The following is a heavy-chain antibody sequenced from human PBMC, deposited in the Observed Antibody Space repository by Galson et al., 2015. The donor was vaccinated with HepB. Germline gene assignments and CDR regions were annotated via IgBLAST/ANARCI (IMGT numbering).Heavy chain of an antibody. Sequence: SLRLSCAASGSIVRSNFITWVRQAPGKGLEWVSIIYSGGNTYYEESVKGRFIISRHNSKNTIYLQMNSLRGEDTAVYYCARGRLALDIWGQGTMVTVSS. CDR3: ARGRLALDI. CDR2: IYSGGNT. V-gene: IGHV3-53*04. J-gene: IGHJ3*02. CDR1: GSIVRSNF.